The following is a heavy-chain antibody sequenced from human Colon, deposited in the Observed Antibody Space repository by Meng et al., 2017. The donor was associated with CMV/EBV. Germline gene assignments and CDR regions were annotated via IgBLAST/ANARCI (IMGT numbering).Heavy chain of an antibody. V-gene: IGHV3-43D*03. CDR2: ISWDGGIS. D-gene: IGHD3-16*01. J-gene: IGHJ6*02. CDR3: ARGIETGGFYAMDA. CDR1: GFKFDDFA. Sequence: GESLKISCAASGFKFDDFAMHWVRQGPGKGLEWVSLISWDGGISRYADSVKGRFTISRDNRKNSLYLQMNSLSSDDTGLYFCARGIETGGFYAMDARGQGTTVTVSS.